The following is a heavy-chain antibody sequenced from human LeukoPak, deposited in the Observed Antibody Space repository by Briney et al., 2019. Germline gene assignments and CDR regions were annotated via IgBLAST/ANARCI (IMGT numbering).Heavy chain of an antibody. V-gene: IGHV3-43*02. CDR3: AKRSGSPHNFDY. CDR2: ISGDGGTA. CDR1: GFNFDAHA. J-gene: IGHJ4*02. D-gene: IGHD1-14*01. Sequence: GGSLRLSCAASGFNFDAHAMNWVRQAPGNPLEWVSLISGDGGTALYADSVKGRFTISRDNSRNSLYLQMQSLRTEDTALYYCAKRSGSPHNFDYWGRGTLVTVSS.